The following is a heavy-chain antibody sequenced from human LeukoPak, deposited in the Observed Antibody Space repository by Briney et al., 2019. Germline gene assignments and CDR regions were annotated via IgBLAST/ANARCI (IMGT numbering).Heavy chain of an antibody. CDR1: GGSVSSGSYY. J-gene: IGHJ6*02. D-gene: IGHD3-9*01. CDR3: ASGNVLRYFDWSTSYYYYGMDV. V-gene: IGHV4-61*01. CDR2: IYYSGST. Sequence: SETLSLTCAVSGGSVSSGSYYWSWIRQPPGKGLEWIGYIYYSGSTNYNPPLKSRVTISVDTSKNQFSLKLSSVTAADTAVYYCASGNVLRYFDWSTSYYYYGMDVWGQGTTVTVSS.